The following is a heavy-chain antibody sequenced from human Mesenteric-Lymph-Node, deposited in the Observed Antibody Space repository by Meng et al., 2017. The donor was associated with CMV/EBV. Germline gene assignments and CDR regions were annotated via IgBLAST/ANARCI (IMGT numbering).Heavy chain of an antibody. CDR3: ARDPVVGHYFDY. D-gene: IGHD3-10*01. CDR1: GFTFGSYA. V-gene: IGHV3-30*04. CDR2: ISYDGSNK. J-gene: IGHJ4*02. Sequence: GGSLRLSCAASGFTFGSYAMHWVRQAPGKGLEWVAVISYDGSNKYYADSVKGRFTISRDNSKNTLYLQMNSLRAEDTAVYYCARDPVVGHYFDYWGQGTLVTVSS.